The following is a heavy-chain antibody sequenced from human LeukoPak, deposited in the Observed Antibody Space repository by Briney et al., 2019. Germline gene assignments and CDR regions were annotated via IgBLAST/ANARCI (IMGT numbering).Heavy chain of an antibody. V-gene: IGHV3-30*02. Sequence: GGSLRLSCAASGFTFSSYGMHWVRQAPGKGLEWVAFLRYDGSNRNYADALKGRFTISRDNSKNTLYLQMNSLRAEDTAVYYCAKGRTYYYDSSGYYSLDYWGQGTLVTVSS. CDR3: AKGRTYYYDSSGYYSLDY. D-gene: IGHD3-22*01. J-gene: IGHJ4*02. CDR2: LRYDGSNR. CDR1: GFTFSSYG.